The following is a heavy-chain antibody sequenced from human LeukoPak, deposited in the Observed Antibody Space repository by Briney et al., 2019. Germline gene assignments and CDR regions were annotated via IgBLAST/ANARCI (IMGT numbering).Heavy chain of an antibody. J-gene: IGHJ4*02. D-gene: IGHD3-16*01. V-gene: IGHV1-2*02. CDR1: GYTFTGYY. CDR2: ISPNSGVT. Sequence: ASVKVSCKASGYTFTGYYLHWVRQAPGQGLEWMGWISPNSGVTNYAQNFQGRVTMTRDTSISTAYMELSRLRSDDTAVYYCARSVWGYFDYWGQGTLVTVSS. CDR3: ARSVWGYFDY.